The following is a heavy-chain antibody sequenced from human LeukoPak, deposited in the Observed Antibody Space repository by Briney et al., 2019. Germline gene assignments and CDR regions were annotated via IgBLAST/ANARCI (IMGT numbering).Heavy chain of an antibody. CDR2: IIPIFGTA. D-gene: IGHD1-14*01. CDR3: ARLPLKSKYYFDY. J-gene: IGHJ4*02. Sequence: SVKVSCKASGYTFTGYYMHWVRQAPGQGLEWMGGIIPIFGTANYAQKFQGRVTITADESTSTAYMELSSLRSEDTAVYYCARLPLKSKYYFDYWGQGTLVTVSS. V-gene: IGHV1-69*13. CDR1: GYTFTGYY.